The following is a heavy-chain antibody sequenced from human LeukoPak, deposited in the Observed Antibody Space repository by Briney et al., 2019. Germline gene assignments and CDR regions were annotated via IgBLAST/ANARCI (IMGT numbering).Heavy chain of an antibody. CDR2: ISGSGVTT. CDR3: TKGPWDLPHAFDI. V-gene: IGHV3-23*01. D-gene: IGHD1-26*01. CDR1: GFTLSSCA. Sequence: GGSLRLSCTASGFTLSSCAMSWVRQAPGKGLECVSTISGSGVTTRYADSVRGRFTISRDSSKNTLYLQMNSLRAEDTAIYYCTKGPWDLPHAFDIWGLGTMVTVSS. J-gene: IGHJ3*02.